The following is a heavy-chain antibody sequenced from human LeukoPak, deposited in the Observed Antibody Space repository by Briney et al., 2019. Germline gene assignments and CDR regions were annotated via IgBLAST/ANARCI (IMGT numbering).Heavy chain of an antibody. Sequence: ASVKVSCKASGYTFTSYGISWVRQAPGQGLEWMGWISAYNGNTNYAQKLQGRVTMTTDTSTSTAYMELRSLRSEDMAVYYCARGSPRGSYFDNWGQGTLVTVSS. CDR3: ARGSPRGSYFDN. CDR2: ISAYNGNT. CDR1: GYTFTSYG. J-gene: IGHJ4*02. V-gene: IGHV1-18*03.